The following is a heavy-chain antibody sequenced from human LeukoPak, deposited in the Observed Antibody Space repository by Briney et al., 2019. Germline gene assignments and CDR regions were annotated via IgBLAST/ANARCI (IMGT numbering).Heavy chain of an antibody. CDR2: INPSGGST. Sequence: ASVKVSCKASGYTFTSYYIHWVRQAPGQGLEWMGIINPSGGSTSYAQKFQGRVTMTRDTSTSTVYMDLSSLRSEDAAVYYCAILGLYHSSVYYYSFDYWGQGTLVTVSS. V-gene: IGHV1-46*01. CDR1: GYTFTSYY. D-gene: IGHD3-22*01. CDR3: AILGLYHSSVYYYSFDY. J-gene: IGHJ4*02.